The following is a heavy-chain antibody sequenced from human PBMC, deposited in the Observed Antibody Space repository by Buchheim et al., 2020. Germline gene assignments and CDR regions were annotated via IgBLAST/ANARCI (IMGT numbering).Heavy chain of an antibody. J-gene: IGHJ5*02. CDR1: GFTFSSYA. CDR2: ISGSGGST. Sequence: EVQLLESGGGLVQPGGSLRLSCAASGFTFSSYAMSWVRQAPGKGLEWVSAISGSGGSTYYADSAKGRFTISRDNSKNTLYLQMNSLRAEDTAVYYCAKSGGYDSSGYYSGWFDPWGQGTL. CDR3: AKSGGYDSSGYYSGWFDP. V-gene: IGHV3-23*01. D-gene: IGHD3-22*01.